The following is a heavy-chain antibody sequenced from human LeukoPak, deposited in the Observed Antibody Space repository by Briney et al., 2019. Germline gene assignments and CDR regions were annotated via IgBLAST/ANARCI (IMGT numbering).Heavy chain of an antibody. J-gene: IGHJ6*02. CDR2: ISSSSSYI. Sequence: PGGSLRLSCAASGFTFSSYAMNWVRQAPGKGLEWVSSISSSSSYIYYADSVKGRFTISRDNAKNSLYLQMNSLRAEDTAVYYCARDSPFGIFGLMDVWGQGTTVTVSS. CDR3: ARDSPFGIFGLMDV. V-gene: IGHV3-21*01. CDR1: GFTFSSYA. D-gene: IGHD3-3*01.